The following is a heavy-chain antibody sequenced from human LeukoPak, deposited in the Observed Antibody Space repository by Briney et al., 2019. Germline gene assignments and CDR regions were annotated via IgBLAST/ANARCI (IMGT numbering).Heavy chain of an antibody. CDR2: INHSGST. J-gene: IGHJ4*02. CDR1: GGSFSGYY. CDR3: ATIEYCGGDCYSRVFDY. D-gene: IGHD2-21*02. V-gene: IGHV4-34*01. Sequence: SETLSLTCAGYGGSFSGYYWSWIRQPPGKGLEWIGEINHSGSTYYNPSLKSRVTISVDTSRNQFSLKLSSVTAADTAVYYCATIEYCGGDCYSRVFDYWGQGTLVTVSS.